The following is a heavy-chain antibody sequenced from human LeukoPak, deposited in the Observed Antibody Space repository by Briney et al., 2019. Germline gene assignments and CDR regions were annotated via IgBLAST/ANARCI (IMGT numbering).Heavy chain of an antibody. Sequence: GASVKVSCKAPGYTFTSYAMHWVRQAPGQRLEWMGWINAGNGNTKYSQKFQGRVTITRDTSASTAYMELSSLRSEDTAVYYCARRPITMVRGVIPKVPYYYYGMDVWGQGTTVTVSS. CDR2: INAGNGNT. CDR3: ARRPITMVRGVIPKVPYYYYGMDV. J-gene: IGHJ6*02. D-gene: IGHD3-10*01. CDR1: GYTFTSYA. V-gene: IGHV1-3*01.